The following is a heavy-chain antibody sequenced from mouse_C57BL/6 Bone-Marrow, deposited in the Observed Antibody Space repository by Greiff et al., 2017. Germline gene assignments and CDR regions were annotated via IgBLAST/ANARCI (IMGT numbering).Heavy chain of an antibody. D-gene: IGHD3-2*02. V-gene: IGHV1-82*01. J-gene: IGHJ2*01. CDR1: GYAFSSSW. CDR2: IYPGDGDT. CDR3: ARWGDSSGSYYVDY. Sequence: VQLQQSGPELVKPGASVKISCKASGYAFSSSWMNWVKQRPGKGLEWIGRIYPGDGDTNYNGKFKGKATLTADKSSSTAYMQLSSLTSEDSSVYFCARWGDSSGSYYVDYWGQGTTLTVSS.